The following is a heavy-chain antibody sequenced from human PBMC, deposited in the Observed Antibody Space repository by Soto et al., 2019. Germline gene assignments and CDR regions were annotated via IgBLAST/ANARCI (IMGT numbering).Heavy chain of an antibody. CDR2: IYYCGTT. CDR3: ALGGYSYGKRVLDY. J-gene: IGHJ4*02. V-gene: IGHV4-59*03. CDR1: GGSISSYY. Sequence: QVQLQESGPGLVKPSETLSLTCTVSGGSISSYYWSWIRPPPGKGLEWIGYIYYCGTTNYNPSLKSRVTISVDTSKKQFSLKLSSVTAADTALYYCALGGYSYGKRVLDYWGQGTLVTVSS. D-gene: IGHD5-18*01.